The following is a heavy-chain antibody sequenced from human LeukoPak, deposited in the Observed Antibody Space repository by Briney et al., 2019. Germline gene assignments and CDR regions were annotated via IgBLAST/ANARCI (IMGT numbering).Heavy chain of an antibody. Sequence: GASVKVSCKASGYTFTSYDINWVRQATGQGLVWMGWMNPNSGNTGYAQKFQGRVTITRNTSISTAYMELSSLRSEDTAVYYCARGSKATYYDFWSGYYVKWFDPWGQGTLVTVSS. CDR2: MNPNSGNT. CDR3: ARGSKATYYDFWSGYYVKWFDP. V-gene: IGHV1-8*03. CDR1: GYTFTSYD. D-gene: IGHD3-3*01. J-gene: IGHJ5*02.